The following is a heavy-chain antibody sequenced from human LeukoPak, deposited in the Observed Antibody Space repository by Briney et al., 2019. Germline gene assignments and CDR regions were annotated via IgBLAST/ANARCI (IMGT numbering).Heavy chain of an antibody. CDR3: ARVTAYCGGDCSDAFDI. J-gene: IGHJ3*02. D-gene: IGHD2-21*02. CDR1: GGSISSYY. Sequence: KSSETLSLTCTVSGGSISSYYWSWIRQPPGKGLEWIGYIYYSGSTNYNPSLKSRVTISVDTSKNQFSLKLSSVTAADTAVYYCARVTAYCGGDCSDAFDIWGQGTMVTVSS. CDR2: IYYSGST. V-gene: IGHV4-59*01.